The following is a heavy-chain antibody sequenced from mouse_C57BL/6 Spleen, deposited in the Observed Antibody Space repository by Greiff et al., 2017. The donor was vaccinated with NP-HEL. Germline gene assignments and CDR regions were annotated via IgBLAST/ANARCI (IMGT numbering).Heavy chain of an antibody. V-gene: IGHV2-5*01. J-gene: IGHJ4*01. CDR2: IWRGGST. CDR3: AKNYDYDAAMDY. D-gene: IGHD2-4*01. Sequence: VKLVESGPGLVQPSQSLSITCTVSGFSLTSYGVHWVRQSPGKGLEWLGVIWRGGSTDYNAAFMSRLSITKDNSKSQVFFKMNSLQADDTAIYYCAKNYDYDAAMDYWGQGTSVTVSS. CDR1: GFSLTSYG.